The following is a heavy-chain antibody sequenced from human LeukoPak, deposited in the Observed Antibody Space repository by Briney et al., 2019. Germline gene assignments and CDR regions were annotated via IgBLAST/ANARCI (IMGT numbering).Heavy chain of an antibody. CDR1: GFTFSSYS. CDR3: ARGPDNYSSGLYYSDY. V-gene: IGHV3-21*01. D-gene: IGHD6-19*01. Sequence: GGSLRLSCAASGFTFSSYSMNWARQAPGKGLEWVSSISSSSSYIYYADSVKGRFTMSRDNAKTSLYLQMNSLRAEDTAVYYCARGPDNYSSGLYYSDYWGQGTLVTVSS. J-gene: IGHJ4*02. CDR2: ISSSSSYI.